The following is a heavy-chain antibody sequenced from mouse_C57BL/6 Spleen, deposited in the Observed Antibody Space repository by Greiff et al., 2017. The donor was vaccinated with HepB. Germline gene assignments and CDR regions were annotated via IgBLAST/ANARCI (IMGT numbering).Heavy chain of an antibody. V-gene: IGHV5-4*03. CDR3: ATYYGSSYGWFAY. J-gene: IGHJ3*01. CDR2: ISDGGSYT. D-gene: IGHD1-1*01. Sequence: EVNLVESGGGLVKPGGSLKLSCAASGFTFSSYAMSWVRQTPEKRLEWVATISDGGSYTYYPDNVKGRFTISRDNAKNNLYLQMSHLKSEDTAMYYCATYYGSSYGWFAYWGQGTLVTVSA. CDR1: GFTFSSYA.